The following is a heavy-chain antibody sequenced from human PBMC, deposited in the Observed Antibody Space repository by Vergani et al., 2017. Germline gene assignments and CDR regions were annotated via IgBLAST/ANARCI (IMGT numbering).Heavy chain of an antibody. CDR2: IIPIFGTA. CDR3: ARGLHDSSSWAGFDY. V-gene: IGHV1-69*06. Sequence: QVQLVQSGAEVKKPGASVKVSCKASGYTFTSYDINWVRQATGQGLEWMGGIIPIFGTANYAQKFQGRVTITADKSTSTAYMELSSLRSEDTAVYYCARGLHDSSSWAGFDYWGQGTLVTVSS. J-gene: IGHJ4*02. CDR1: GYTFTSYD. D-gene: IGHD6-13*01.